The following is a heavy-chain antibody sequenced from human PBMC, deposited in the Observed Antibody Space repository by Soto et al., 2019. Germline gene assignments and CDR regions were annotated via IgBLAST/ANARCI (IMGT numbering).Heavy chain of an antibody. Sequence: QVQLVQSGAEVKKPGASVKVSCKASGYTFTGYYMHWVRQAPGQGLEWMGWINPNSGGTNYAQKFQGWVTMTRDTSISTAYMELSRLRSDDTAVYYCARGPTGYDFWSGYFSGYYYGMDVWGQGTTVTVSS. CDR2: INPNSGGT. CDR3: ARGPTGYDFWSGYFSGYYYGMDV. D-gene: IGHD3-3*01. V-gene: IGHV1-2*04. CDR1: GYTFTGYY. J-gene: IGHJ6*02.